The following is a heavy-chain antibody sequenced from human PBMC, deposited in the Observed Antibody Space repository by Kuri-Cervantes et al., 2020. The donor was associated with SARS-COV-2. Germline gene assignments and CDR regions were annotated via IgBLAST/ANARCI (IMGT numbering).Heavy chain of an antibody. J-gene: IGHJ6*02. Sequence: GGSLRLSCTASGFTFGDYAMSWFRQAPGKGLEWVGFIRSKAYGGTTEYAASVNGRFTISRDDSKSIAYLQMNSLKTEDTAVYYCTRTSPRGYYGMDVWGQGTTVTVSS. CDR1: GFTFGDYA. D-gene: IGHD6-6*01. CDR2: IRSKAYGGTT. CDR3: TRTSPRGYYGMDV. V-gene: IGHV3-49*03.